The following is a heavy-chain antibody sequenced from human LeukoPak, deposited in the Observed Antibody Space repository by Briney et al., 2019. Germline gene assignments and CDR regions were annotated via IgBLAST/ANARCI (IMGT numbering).Heavy chain of an antibody. CDR2: IIPIFGTA. D-gene: IGHD6-13*01. J-gene: IGHJ5*02. CDR1: GGTFSSYA. CDR3: ARGPRYSSSWYWFGP. Sequence: EASVKVSCKASGGTFSSYAISWVRQAPGQGLEWMGGIIPIFGTANYAQKFQGRVTITADESTSTAYMELSSLRSEDTAVYYCARGPRYSSSWYWFGPWGQGTLVTVSS. V-gene: IGHV1-69*13.